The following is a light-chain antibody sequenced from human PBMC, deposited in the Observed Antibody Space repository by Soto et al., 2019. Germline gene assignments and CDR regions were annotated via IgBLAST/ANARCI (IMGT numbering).Light chain of an antibody. Sequence: EIVLTQSPGTLSLSPGERATLSCRASQSVSSDSLAWYQQKPGQAPRLLIYGASSRATGIPDRFSGSGSGTDFTLTISRLEPEDFAVYYCQQYGSFPITFGQGTRLE. V-gene: IGKV3-20*01. CDR1: QSVSSDS. CDR3: QQYGSFPIT. CDR2: GAS. J-gene: IGKJ5*01.